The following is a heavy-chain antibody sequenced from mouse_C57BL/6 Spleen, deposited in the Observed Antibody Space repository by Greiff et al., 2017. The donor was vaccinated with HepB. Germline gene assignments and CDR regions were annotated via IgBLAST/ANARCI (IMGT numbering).Heavy chain of an antibody. D-gene: IGHD2-3*01. CDR1: GYTFTDYY. CDR3: ARWDDGYPHWYFDV. J-gene: IGHJ1*03. CDR2: INPNNGGT. V-gene: IGHV1-26*01. Sequence: VQLKESGPELVKPGASVKISCKASGYTFTDYYMNWVKQSHGKSLEWIGDINPNNGGTSYNQKFKGKATLTVDKSSSTAYMELRSLTSEDSAVYYCARWDDGYPHWYFDVWGTGTTVTVSS.